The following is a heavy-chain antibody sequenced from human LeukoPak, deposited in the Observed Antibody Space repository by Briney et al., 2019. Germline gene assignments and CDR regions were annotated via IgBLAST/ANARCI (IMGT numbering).Heavy chain of an antibody. Sequence: GESLRISCKGSGYSFSSYWIGWVRQMPGKGLEWMGIIYPGDSDTRYSPSFQGQVTISADKSISTAYLQWSSLKASDTAMYYCASSPGNSEFAFDIWGQGTRVTVSS. CDR2: IYPGDSDT. V-gene: IGHV5-51*01. CDR3: ASSPGNSEFAFDI. J-gene: IGHJ3*02. D-gene: IGHD3-10*01. CDR1: GYSFSSYW.